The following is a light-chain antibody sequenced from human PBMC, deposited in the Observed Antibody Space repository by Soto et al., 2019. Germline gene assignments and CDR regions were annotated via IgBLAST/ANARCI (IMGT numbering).Light chain of an antibody. V-gene: IGKV2-28*01. CDR3: MQAIQTTRT. CDR2: VGS. Sequence: DIVMTQSPLSLPVTPGETASLSCRSSQSLLHSSGYNYLDWYLQKPGQSPQLLIYVGSNRAPGVPDRFRGSGSGTDFTLKLSRVESEDVGVYYCMQAIQTTRTFGQGTKVEIK. CDR1: QSLLHSSGYNY. J-gene: IGKJ1*01.